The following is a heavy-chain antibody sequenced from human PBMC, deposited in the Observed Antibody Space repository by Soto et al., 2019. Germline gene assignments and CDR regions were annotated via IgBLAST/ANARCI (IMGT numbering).Heavy chain of an antibody. J-gene: IGHJ4*02. D-gene: IGHD3-10*01. V-gene: IGHV3-23*01. CDR2: ISGSGGST. CDR1: GFTFSSYA. CDR3: AKVPFKAPTMLLDY. Sequence: GGSLRLSCAASGFTFSSYAMSWVRQAPGKGLEWVSAISGSGGSTYYADSVKGRFTISRDNSKNTLYLQMNSLRAEDTAVYYCAKVPFKAPTMLLDYWGQGTLVTVSS.